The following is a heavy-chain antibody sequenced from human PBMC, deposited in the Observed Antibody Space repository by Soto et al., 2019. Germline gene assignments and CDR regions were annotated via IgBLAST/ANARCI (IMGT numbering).Heavy chain of an antibody. V-gene: IGHV3-23*01. J-gene: IGHJ3*01. CDR3: AKDIYRNSCGFDV. CDR1: GFIFSNYA. D-gene: IGHD5-12*01. CDR2: MSNVGVRI. Sequence: QLLESGGGSVQPGGSLRLSCVASGFIFSNYAMTWVRQAPGKGLEWVSGMSNVGVRIYYADSVRGRFTISRDNSKNTVLMQMNSMRAEDTAVYYCAKDIYRNSCGFDVWGHG.